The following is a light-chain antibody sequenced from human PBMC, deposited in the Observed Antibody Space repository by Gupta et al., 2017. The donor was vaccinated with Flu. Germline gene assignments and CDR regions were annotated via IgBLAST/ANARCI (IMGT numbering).Light chain of an antibody. CDR1: QSLNNY. CDR2: STS. Sequence: GDRVTITCRASQSLNNYLNWYQQKPQKAPKLLIHSTSTLKSGVPSRFSGSGFGTDFTLTISSLQPEDFATYYCQQSFTTPWTFGQGTTVEIK. CDR3: QQSFTTPWT. V-gene: IGKV1-39*01. J-gene: IGKJ1*01.